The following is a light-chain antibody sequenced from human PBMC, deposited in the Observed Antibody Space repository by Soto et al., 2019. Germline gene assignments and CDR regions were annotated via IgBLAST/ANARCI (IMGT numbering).Light chain of an antibody. CDR2: AAF. J-gene: IGKJ1*01. CDR3: QQYNSYRA. Sequence: AIQLTQSPSSLSACVGDRVTITCRASQGIRNDLVCYQEKAGKAPKPPIYAAFRLQSWVPTRFSGRATGTDFTPHISSLAPDDFATYYCQQYNSYRAFGQGTKVDI. CDR1: QGIRND. V-gene: IGKV1-6*01.